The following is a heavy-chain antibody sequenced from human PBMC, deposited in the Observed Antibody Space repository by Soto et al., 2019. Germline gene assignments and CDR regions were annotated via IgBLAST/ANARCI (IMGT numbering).Heavy chain of an antibody. J-gene: IGHJ5*02. CDR3: ALGYQLLSLLSWFDP. D-gene: IGHD2-2*01. CDR2: IIPIFGTA. Sequence: QVQLVQSGAEVKKPGSSVKVSCKASGGTFRSYAISWVRQAPGQGLEWMGGIIPIFGTANSAQKFQGRVTITADESTSTAYRELGSMRSEDTAVYYCALGYQLLSLLSWFDPWGQGTLVTVSS. CDR1: GGTFRSYA. V-gene: IGHV1-69*01.